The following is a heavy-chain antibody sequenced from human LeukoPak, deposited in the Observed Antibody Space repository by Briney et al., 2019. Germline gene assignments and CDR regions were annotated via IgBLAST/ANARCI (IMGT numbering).Heavy chain of an antibody. CDR2: INHSGST. J-gene: IGHJ1*01. V-gene: IGHV4-34*01. CDR3: ARAPSRPRSGWLAEYFQH. Sequence: SETLSLTCAVYGGSFSGYYWSWIRQPPGKGLEWTGEINHSGSTNYNPSLKSRVTISVDTSKNQFSLKLSSVTAADTAVYYCARAPSRPRSGWLAEYFQHWGQGTLVTVSS. CDR1: GGSFSGYY. D-gene: IGHD6-19*01.